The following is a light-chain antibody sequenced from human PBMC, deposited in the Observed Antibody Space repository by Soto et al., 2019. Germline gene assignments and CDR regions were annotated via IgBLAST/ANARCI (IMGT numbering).Light chain of an antibody. V-gene: IGKV3-20*01. CDR2: GAS. CDR3: QQYGSSPWT. J-gene: IGKJ1*01. CDR1: QSVSSSY. Sequence: EIVLTQSPGTLSLSPGERATLSCRASQSVSSSYLAWYQQKPGQAPRLLIYGASSRATGITDRFSGSGSGTDLTLTIRRLETEDFAVYYCQQYGSSPWTFGQGTKVEIK.